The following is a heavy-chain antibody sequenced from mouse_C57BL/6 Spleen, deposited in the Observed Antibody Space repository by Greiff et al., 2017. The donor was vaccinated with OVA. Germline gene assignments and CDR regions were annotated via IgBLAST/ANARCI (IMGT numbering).Heavy chain of an antibody. Sequence: EVMLVESGEGLVKPGGSLKLSCAASGFTFSSYAMSWVRQTPEKRLEWVAYISSGGDYIYYADTVKGRFTISRDNARNTLYLQMSSLKSEDTAMYYCTRERYYGSPMDYWGQGTSVTVSS. CDR1: GFTFSSYA. CDR3: TRERYYGSPMDY. D-gene: IGHD1-1*01. J-gene: IGHJ4*01. V-gene: IGHV5-9-1*02. CDR2: ISSGGDYI.